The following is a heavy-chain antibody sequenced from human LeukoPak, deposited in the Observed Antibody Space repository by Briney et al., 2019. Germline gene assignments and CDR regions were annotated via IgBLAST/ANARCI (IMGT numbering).Heavy chain of an antibody. J-gene: IGHJ4*02. CDR1: GFTLSSYW. CDR2: IKQDGIEK. V-gene: IGHV3-7*01. D-gene: IGHD5-18*01. CDR3: ARDRWGYSYGGD. Sequence: GGSLRLSCAASGFTLSSYWMSWVRQAPGKGLEWVANIKQDGIEKYYVDSVKGRFTISRDNAKNSLYLQMNSLRAEDTAVYYCARDRWGYSYGGDWGQGTLVTVSS.